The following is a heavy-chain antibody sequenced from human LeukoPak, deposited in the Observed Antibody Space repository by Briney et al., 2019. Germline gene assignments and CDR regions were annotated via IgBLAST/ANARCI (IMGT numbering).Heavy chain of an antibody. D-gene: IGHD1-26*01. CDR3: ARVRRIVGANLNWFDP. CDR2: INPSGGST. CDR1: GYTFTSYY. Sequence: ASVKVSCKASGYTFTSYYMHWVRQAPGQGLEWMGIINPSGGSTSYAQKFQGRVTITADESTSTAYMELSSLRSEDTAVYYCARVRRIVGANLNWFDPWGQGTLVTVSS. V-gene: IGHV1-46*01. J-gene: IGHJ5*02.